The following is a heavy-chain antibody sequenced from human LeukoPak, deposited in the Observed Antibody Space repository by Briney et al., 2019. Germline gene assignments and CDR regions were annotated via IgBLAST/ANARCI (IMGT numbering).Heavy chain of an antibody. V-gene: IGHV3-30-3*01. J-gene: IGHJ4*02. CDR1: GFTFSSYA. Sequence: GGSLRLSCAASGFTFSSYAIHWVRQAPGKGLEWVAIISYDGSIKYQADSVRGRFTISRDDSKNTLYLQMNSLRAEDTAVYYCARDRSANSRVYYFDYWGQGTLVTVSS. CDR3: ARDRSANSRVYYFDY. CDR2: ISYDGSIK. D-gene: IGHD6-13*01.